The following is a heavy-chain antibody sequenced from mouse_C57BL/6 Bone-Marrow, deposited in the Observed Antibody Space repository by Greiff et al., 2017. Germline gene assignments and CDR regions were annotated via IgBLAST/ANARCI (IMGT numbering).Heavy chain of an antibody. D-gene: IGHD2-1*01. Sequence: VKLQESGAELARPGASVKMSCKASGYTFTSYTMHWVKQRPGQGLEWIGYINPSSGYTKYNQKFKDKATLTADKSSSTAYMQLSSLTSEDSAVYYCAREVYNFDYWGQGTTLTVSS. CDR3: AREVYNFDY. CDR1: GYTFTSYT. V-gene: IGHV1-4*01. CDR2: INPSSGYT. J-gene: IGHJ2*01.